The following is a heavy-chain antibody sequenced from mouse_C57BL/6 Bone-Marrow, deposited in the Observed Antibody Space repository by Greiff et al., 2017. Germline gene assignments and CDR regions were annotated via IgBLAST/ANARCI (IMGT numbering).Heavy chain of an antibody. CDR1: GYTFTSYG. CDR2: IYPRSGNT. Sequence: QVQLQQSGAELARPGASVKLSCKASGYTFTSYGISWVKQRTGQGLEWIGEIYPRSGNTYYNEKFKGKATLTADKSSSTAYMELSSLTSEDSAVYFCARDYYVCMDYWGQGTSVTVSS. V-gene: IGHV1-81*01. D-gene: IGHD1-1*01. J-gene: IGHJ4*01. CDR3: ARDYYVCMDY.